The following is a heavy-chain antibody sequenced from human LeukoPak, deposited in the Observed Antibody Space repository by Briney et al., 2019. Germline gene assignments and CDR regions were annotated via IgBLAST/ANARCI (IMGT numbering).Heavy chain of an antibody. Sequence: NPSETLSLTCTVSGGSISSYYWSWIRQPPGKGLELIGYIYNSGSTKYNPSLRSRVTISVDTSKNQFSLKLSSVTAADTAVYYCARAIVATLPGLKPDGYYFDYWGQGTLVTVSS. CDR3: ARAIVATLPGLKPDGYYFDY. V-gene: IGHV4-59*12. J-gene: IGHJ4*02. D-gene: IGHD5-12*01. CDR2: IYNSGST. CDR1: GGSISSYY.